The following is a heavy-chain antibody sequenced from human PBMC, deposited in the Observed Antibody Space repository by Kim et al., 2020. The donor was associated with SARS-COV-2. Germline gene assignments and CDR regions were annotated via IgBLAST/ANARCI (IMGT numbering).Heavy chain of an antibody. D-gene: IGHD3-10*01. Sequence: NPALKSRVTITVDRSKNQFSLKLSSWTAADTAVYYCASFYGSGSHQPFDYWGQGTLVTVSS. CDR3: ASFYGSGSHQPFDY. J-gene: IGHJ4*02. V-gene: IGHV4-30-2*01.